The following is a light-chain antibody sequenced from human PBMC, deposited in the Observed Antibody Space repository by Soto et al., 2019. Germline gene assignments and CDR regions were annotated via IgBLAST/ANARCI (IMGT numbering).Light chain of an antibody. Sequence: DIRMTRSPSSLSASVGDRVTITCRASQSIDTHLNWYQQHPGKAPNALIYEASNLQSGVPSRFSGSGSGTDFTLTISGLQPDDSATYYCHQTYSPPDTFGQGTKVEIK. CDR2: EAS. CDR3: HQTYSPPDT. V-gene: IGKV1-39*01. CDR1: QSIDTH. J-gene: IGKJ1*01.